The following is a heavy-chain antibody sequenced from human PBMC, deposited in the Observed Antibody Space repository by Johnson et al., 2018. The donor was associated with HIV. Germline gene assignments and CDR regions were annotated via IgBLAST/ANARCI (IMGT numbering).Heavy chain of an antibody. Sequence: QEKLVESGGGVVQPGRSLRLSCAASGFTFSSYGMHWVRQAPGKGLESVAVIWYDGSNKYYEDSVRGRFTISRDNSKNTLYLQMNSLRAEDTAVCYCARESANSGGDSAALDIWGQGTMVTVSS. CDR2: IWYDGSNK. V-gene: IGHV3-33*01. J-gene: IGHJ3*02. CDR1: GFTFSSYG. D-gene: IGHD1-26*01. CDR3: ARESANSGGDSAALDI.